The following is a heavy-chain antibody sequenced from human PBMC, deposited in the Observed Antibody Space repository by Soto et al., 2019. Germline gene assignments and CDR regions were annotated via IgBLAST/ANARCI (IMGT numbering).Heavy chain of an antibody. D-gene: IGHD3-10*01. Sequence: TLSLTCTVSGGSLISYYWSWIRQPPGKGLEWIGFIYYSGSTNYNPSLKSRVTISVDTSKNQFSLKLSSVTAADTAVYYCARDLAYYYGSGSFAVYYYGMDVWGQGTTVTVSS. V-gene: IGHV4-59*01. CDR2: IYYSGST. J-gene: IGHJ6*02. CDR3: ARDLAYYYGSGSFAVYYYGMDV. CDR1: GGSLISYY.